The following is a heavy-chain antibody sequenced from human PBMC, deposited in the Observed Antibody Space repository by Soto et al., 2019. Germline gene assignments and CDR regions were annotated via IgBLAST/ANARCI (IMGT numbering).Heavy chain of an antibody. CDR2: ISSSGDST. CDR3: ARGNCFGWVRYYFDY. V-gene: IGHV3-64*02. Sequence: GGSLRLSCAASGFTFKTYYMHWVRQAPGKGPEYVSGISSSGDSTYYADSVKGRFTISRDNSKNTMYLQMGSLRVEDMAFYYFARGNCFGWVRYYFDYWGQRAPVPGSS. D-gene: IGHD3-10*01. J-gene: IGHJ4*02. CDR1: GFTFKTYY.